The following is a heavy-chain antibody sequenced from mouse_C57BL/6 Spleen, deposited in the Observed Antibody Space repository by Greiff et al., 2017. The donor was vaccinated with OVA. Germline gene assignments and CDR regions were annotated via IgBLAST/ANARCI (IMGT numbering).Heavy chain of an antibody. Sequence: VQLQQPGTELVKPGASVQLSCKASGYTFPSYWLHWVKQRPGPGLEWIGNINPRNGGTTYNEKFKSKATLTVDKSSSTAYMQLSSLTSEDSAVYYCAPFITTVPDFDVWGTGTTVTVSS. CDR3: APFITTVPDFDV. D-gene: IGHD1-1*01. J-gene: IGHJ1*03. CDR2: INPRNGGT. CDR1: GYTFPSYW. V-gene: IGHV1-53*01.